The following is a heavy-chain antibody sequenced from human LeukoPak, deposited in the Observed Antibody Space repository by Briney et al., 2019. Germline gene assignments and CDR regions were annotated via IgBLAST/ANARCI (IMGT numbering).Heavy chain of an antibody. CDR2: IYYSGST. CDR3: ASVVRYYYYYYMDV. CDR1: GGSISSSSYY. J-gene: IGHJ6*03. Sequence: SETLSLTCTVSGGSISSSSYYWGWIRQPPGKGLEWIGSIYYSGSTYYNPSLKSRVTISVDTSKNQFSLKLSSVTAADTAVYYCASVVRYYYYYYMDVWGKGTTVTVS. D-gene: IGHD2-15*01. V-gene: IGHV4-39*07.